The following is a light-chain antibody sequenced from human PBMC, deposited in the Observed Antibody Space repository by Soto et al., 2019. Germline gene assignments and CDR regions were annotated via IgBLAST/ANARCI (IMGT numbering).Light chain of an antibody. J-gene: IGKJ1*01. CDR3: LQDYSYPRT. Sequence: ALQMTQSPSSLSASVGDRVPITCRASQGIRNDLGWYQQKPGRAPRLLIYDSSSLQSGVPSRFSGSGSGTYFTLTISSLQPEDFATYYCLQDYSYPRTFGQGTRVEIK. CDR1: QGIRND. CDR2: DSS. V-gene: IGKV1-6*02.